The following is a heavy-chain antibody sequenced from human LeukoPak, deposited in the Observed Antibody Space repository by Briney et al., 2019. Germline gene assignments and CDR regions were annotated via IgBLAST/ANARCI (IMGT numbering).Heavy chain of an antibody. CDR1: GGTFSSYA. D-gene: IGHD3-22*01. CDR3: ARAPADGYYDSSGYYYNPFDY. J-gene: IGHJ4*02. CDR2: IIPILGIA. V-gene: IGHV1-69*04. Sequence: ASVKVSCKASGGTFSSYAISWVRQAPGQGLEWMGRIIPILGIANYAQKFQGRVTITADKSTSTAYMQLSSLRSEDTAVYYCARAPADGYYDSSGYYYNPFDYWGQGTLVTVSS.